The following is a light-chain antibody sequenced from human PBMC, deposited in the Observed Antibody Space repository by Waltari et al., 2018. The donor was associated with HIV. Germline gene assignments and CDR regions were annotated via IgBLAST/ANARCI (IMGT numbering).Light chain of an antibody. CDR2: DNN. Sequence: QSVLTQPPSVSAAPGQEVTIPCPGSSPNTGNNYASSYQQLPGTAPKLLIYDNNKRPSGIPDRFSGSKSGTSATLGITGLQTGDEADYYCGTWDSSLSVVVFGGGTKLTVL. CDR3: GTWDSSLSVVV. CDR1: SPNTGNNY. J-gene: IGLJ2*01. V-gene: IGLV1-51*01.